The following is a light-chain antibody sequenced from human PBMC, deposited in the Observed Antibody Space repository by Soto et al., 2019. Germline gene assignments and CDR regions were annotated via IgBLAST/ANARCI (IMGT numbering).Light chain of an antibody. V-gene: IGLV2-11*01. J-gene: IGLJ1*01. CDR1: SSDVGGHDY. Sequence: QSVLTQPRSVSGSPGQSVTISCTGTSSDVGGHDYVSWYQQHPGKAPKLMIYDVTKRPSGVPDRFSGSRSGNTASLTISGLQAEDDADYYCCSYAGTYTFYVFGTGTKVTVL. CDR2: DVT. CDR3: CSYAGTYTFYV.